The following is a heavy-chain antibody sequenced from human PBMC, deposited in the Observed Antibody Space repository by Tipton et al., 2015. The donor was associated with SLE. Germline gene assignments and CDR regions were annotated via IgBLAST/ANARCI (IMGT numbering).Heavy chain of an antibody. CDR2: IKQDGSET. J-gene: IGHJ4*02. D-gene: IGHD5/OR15-5a*01. CDR1: GFTFSNYG. V-gene: IGHV3-7*03. Sequence: SLRLSCAASGFTFSNYGMHWVRQAPGKGLEWVGNIKQDGSETQYVDSVKGRFTIARDNARNSLYLHMNSLRAEDTAVYYCARGSTGYWGQGTLVTVSS. CDR3: ARGSTGY.